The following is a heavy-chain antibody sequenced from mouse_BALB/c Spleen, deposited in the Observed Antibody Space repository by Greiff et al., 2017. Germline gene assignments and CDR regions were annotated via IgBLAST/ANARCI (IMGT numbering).Heavy chain of an antibody. Sequence: VQLQQSGPGLVKPSQSLSLTCTVTGYSITSDYAWNWIRQFPGNKLEWMGYISYSGSTSYNPSLKSRISITRDTSKNQFFLQLNSVTTEDTATYYCAKGWLRTYAMDYWGQGTSVTVSS. D-gene: IGHD1-1*02. CDR2: ISYSGST. J-gene: IGHJ4*01. V-gene: IGHV3-2*02. CDR3: AKGWLRTYAMDY. CDR1: GYSITSDYA.